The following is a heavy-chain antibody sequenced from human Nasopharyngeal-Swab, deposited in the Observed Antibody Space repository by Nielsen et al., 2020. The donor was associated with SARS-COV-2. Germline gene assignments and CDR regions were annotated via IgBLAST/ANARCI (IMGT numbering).Heavy chain of an antibody. CDR3: ASTLWFGELLPASYYYYGMDV. CDR2: IYYSGST. V-gene: IGHV4-39*01. Sequence: WIRQPPGKGLEWIGSIYYSGSTYYNPSLKSRVTISVDTSKNQFSLKLSSVTAADTAVYYCASTLWFGELLPASYYYYGMDVWGQGTTVTVSS. D-gene: IGHD3-10*01. J-gene: IGHJ6*02.